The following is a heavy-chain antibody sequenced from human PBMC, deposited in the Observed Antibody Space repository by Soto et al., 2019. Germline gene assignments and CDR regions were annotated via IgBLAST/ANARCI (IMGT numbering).Heavy chain of an antibody. CDR1: GFPFSSYS. D-gene: IGHD3-22*01. CDR3: ARDGHYYDSSGYPRSYGMDV. CDR2: ISSSSSYI. J-gene: IGHJ6*02. Sequence: PGGSLRLFCAASGFPFSSYSMHWVRQAPGKGLEWVSSISSSSSYIYYADSVKGRFTISRDNTKNSLYLQMNSLRAEDTAVYYCARDGHYYDSSGYPRSYGMDVWGQGT. V-gene: IGHV3-21*01.